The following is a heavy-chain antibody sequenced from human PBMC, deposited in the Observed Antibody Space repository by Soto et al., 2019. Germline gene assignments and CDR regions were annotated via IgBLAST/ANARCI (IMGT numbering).Heavy chain of an antibody. CDR1: GFTFSSCW. Sequence: PGGSLRLSCAASGFTFSSCWMSWVRQAPGKGLEWVANIKQDGSEKYYVDSVKGRFTISRDNAKNSLYLQMNSLRAEDTAVYYCARAGTYNWNGYGMDVWGQGTTVTVSS. CDR3: ARAGTYNWNGYGMDV. V-gene: IGHV3-7*03. J-gene: IGHJ6*02. CDR2: IKQDGSEK. D-gene: IGHD1-20*01.